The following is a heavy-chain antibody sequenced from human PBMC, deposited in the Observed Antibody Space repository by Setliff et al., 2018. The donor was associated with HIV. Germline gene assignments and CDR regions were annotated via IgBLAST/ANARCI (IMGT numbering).Heavy chain of an antibody. CDR1: GFTFTSHS. CDR2: ISGSGTYT. CDR3: ARYNWNPLGYRFDY. Sequence: GESLKISCVTSGFTFTSHSMNWVRLRPGKGLEWVASISGSGTYTHYADSVRGRFTISRDNAKNSLYLQMNSVRADDTAVYYCARYNWNPLGYRFDYWGQGILVTVSS. D-gene: IGHD1-20*01. V-gene: IGHV3-21*04. J-gene: IGHJ4*02.